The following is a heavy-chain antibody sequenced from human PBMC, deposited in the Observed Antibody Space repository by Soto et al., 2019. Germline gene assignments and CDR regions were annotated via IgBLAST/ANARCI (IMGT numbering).Heavy chain of an antibody. CDR2: ISYDGSNK. J-gene: IGHJ4*02. V-gene: IGHV3-30-3*01. CDR3: ASSRGYSGYDGYFDY. D-gene: IGHD5-12*01. CDR1: GFTFSSYA. Sequence: SGGSLRLSCAASGFTFSSYAMHWVRQAPGKGLEWVAVISYDGSNKYYADSVRGRFTISRDNSKNTLYLQMNSLRAEDTAVYYCASSRGYSGYDGYFDYWGQGXLVTVPS.